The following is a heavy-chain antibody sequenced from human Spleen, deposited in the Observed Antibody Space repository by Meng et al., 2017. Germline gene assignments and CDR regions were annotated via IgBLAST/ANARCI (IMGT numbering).Heavy chain of an antibody. D-gene: IGHD3-10*01. CDR1: GDSVSSNNSA. CDR2: TYYRSEWYN. CDR3: AGGWSLTS. V-gene: IGHV6-1*01. Sequence: AQLPGSGPGLVTPSQTSSLTCDITGDSVSSNNSAWNWIRQSPRRGLEWLGRTYYRSEWYNDYAVSVKSRIIINADISKNQFSLQLNSMTPEDAAIYYCAGGWSLTSWGQGTLVTVSS. J-gene: IGHJ5*02.